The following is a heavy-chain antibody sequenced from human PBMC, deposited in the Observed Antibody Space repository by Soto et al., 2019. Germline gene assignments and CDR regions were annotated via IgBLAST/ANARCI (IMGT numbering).Heavy chain of an antibody. Sequence: QVQLVQSGTEVKEPGASVSLSCKASGYTFTTYYIHWVRQAPGQGLEWMGMINPSGGSTTYAQNFQGRVTMTRDTSTSTVHMDLNSLRSDDTAVYYCARATSAGNGRRVDVWGQGTTVTVSS. J-gene: IGHJ6*02. CDR1: GYTFTTYY. CDR3: ARATSAGNGRRVDV. D-gene: IGHD6-13*01. V-gene: IGHV1-46*01. CDR2: INPSGGST.